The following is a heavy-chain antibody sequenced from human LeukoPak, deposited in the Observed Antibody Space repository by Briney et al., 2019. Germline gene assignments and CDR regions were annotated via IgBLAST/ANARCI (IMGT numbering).Heavy chain of an antibody. V-gene: IGHV1-2*06. CDR2: INAKSGDT. J-gene: IGHJ6*02. Sequence: ASVKVSCKASGYTFTDYYVHWVRQAPGQGLEWMGRINAKSGDTNAAQRFQGRVTVTRVTSITTAYLELSRLRSGDTAVYYCARDELYNGYYSVKYHYNGMDVWGQGTTVTVSS. D-gene: IGHD3-3*01. CDR3: ARDELYNGYYSVKYHYNGMDV. CDR1: GYTFTDYY.